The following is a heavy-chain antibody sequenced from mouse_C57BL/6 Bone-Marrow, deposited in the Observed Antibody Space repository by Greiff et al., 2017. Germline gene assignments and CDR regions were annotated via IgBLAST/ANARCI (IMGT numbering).Heavy chain of an antibody. CDR2: IYPRSGNT. Sequence: VKLMESGAELARPGASVKLSCTASGYTFTSYGISWVKQRTGQGLEWIGEIYPRSGNTYYNEKFKGKATLTADKSSSTAYMELRSLTSEDSAVYFCARYRYYGSSDYWGQGTTLTVSS. V-gene: IGHV1-81*01. J-gene: IGHJ2*01. D-gene: IGHD1-1*01. CDR3: ARYRYYGSSDY. CDR1: GYTFTSYG.